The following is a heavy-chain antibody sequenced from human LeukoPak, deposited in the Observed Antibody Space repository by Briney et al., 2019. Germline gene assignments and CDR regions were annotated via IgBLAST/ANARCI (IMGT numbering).Heavy chain of an antibody. J-gene: IGHJ4*02. V-gene: IGHV3-30*03. CDR1: GFSFSTYG. CDR2: ILYDGSNK. Sequence: PGGSLRLSCAASGFSFSTYGMHWVRQAPGKGLEWVAVILYDGSNKYYGDSVKGRFTISRDNSKNTLYLQVYSLRDEDTAVYYCARDSGAGRRSGYYNYWGQGTLVTVSS. CDR3: ARDSGAGRRSGYYNY. D-gene: IGHD3-22*01.